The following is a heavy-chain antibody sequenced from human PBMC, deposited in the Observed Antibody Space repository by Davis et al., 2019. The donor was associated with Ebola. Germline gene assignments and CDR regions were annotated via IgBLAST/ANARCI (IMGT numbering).Heavy chain of an antibody. CDR1: GIHLSSYA. D-gene: IGHD4-17*01. V-gene: IGHV3-23*01. Sequence: GESLKTPRAGSGIHLSSYAIRWVRQAPGKGLEWVSSISVRSITYHADSVKGRFTISRDNSKNTLYLQMNSLRAEDTAVYDCAKVHPPTTVTTGGFDPWGQGTLVTVTS. J-gene: IGHJ5*02. CDR2: ISVRSIT. CDR3: AKVHPPTTVTTGGFDP.